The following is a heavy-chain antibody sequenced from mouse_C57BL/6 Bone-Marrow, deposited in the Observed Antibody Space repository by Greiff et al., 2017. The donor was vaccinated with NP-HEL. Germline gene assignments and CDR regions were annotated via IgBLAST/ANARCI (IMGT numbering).Heavy chain of an antibody. CDR3: AFITTGVASYWYFDV. CDR1: GFNIKNTS. J-gene: IGHJ1*03. V-gene: IGHV14-3*01. D-gene: IGHD1-1*01. CDR2: IDPANGNT. Sequence: EGEMQQDVAELVRPGASVKLSCTASGFNIKNTSMHWVKQRPEQGLEWIGRIDPANGNTKYAPKFQGKATITADTSSNTAYLQLSSLTSEDTAIYYCAFITTGVASYWYFDVWGTGTTVTVSS.